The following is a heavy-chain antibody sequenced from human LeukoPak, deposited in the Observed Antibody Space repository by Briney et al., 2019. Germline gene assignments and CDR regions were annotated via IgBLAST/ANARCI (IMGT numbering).Heavy chain of an antibody. Sequence: GGSLRLSCAASGFTFSSYWMHWVRQAPGKGLVWVSRINSDGSSTNYADSVKGRFTISRDNAKNTLYLQMNSLRAEDTAVYYCARAPPFSSPSYPGSYYVLDVWGQGTTVTVSS. CDR3: ARAPPFSSPSYPGSYYVLDV. CDR2: INSDGSST. J-gene: IGHJ6*02. V-gene: IGHV3-74*01. D-gene: IGHD6-13*01. CDR1: GFTFSSYW.